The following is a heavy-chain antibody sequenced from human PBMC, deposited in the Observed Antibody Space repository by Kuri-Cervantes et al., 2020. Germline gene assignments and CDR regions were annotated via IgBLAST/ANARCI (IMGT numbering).Heavy chain of an antibody. CDR3: VRRQGWSGMDV. CDR1: GGTLRNYW. V-gene: IGHV3-48*02. Sequence: GESLKISCAVSGGTLRNYWVHWVRQAPGKGLEWVSHTGTTESSKYYADSVKGRFTISRDNGKNSLYLQMNSLRDEDTALYYCVRRQGWSGMDVWGQGTTVTVSS. CDR2: TGTTESSK. J-gene: IGHJ6*02.